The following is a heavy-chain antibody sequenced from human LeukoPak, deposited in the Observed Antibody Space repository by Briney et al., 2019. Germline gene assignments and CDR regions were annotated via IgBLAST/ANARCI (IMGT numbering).Heavy chain of an antibody. CDR2: SFDGGNS. CDR1: GGSISSGDYY. D-gene: IGHD3-22*01. V-gene: IGHV4-39*01. J-gene: IGHJ6*03. Sequence: SETLSLTCTVSGGSISSGDYYWSWIRQPPGKGLEWIGTSFDGGNSYYNPSLKSRVTMSVDGSKNQFSLTLASVTAADTAVYYCATTSGYRNYYYYYIDVWGKGTTVTVSS. CDR3: ATTSGYRNYYYYYIDV.